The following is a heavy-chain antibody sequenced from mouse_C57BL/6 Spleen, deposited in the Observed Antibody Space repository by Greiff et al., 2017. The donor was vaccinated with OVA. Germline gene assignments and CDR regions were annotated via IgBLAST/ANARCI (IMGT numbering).Heavy chain of an antibody. J-gene: IGHJ4*01. D-gene: IGHD2-12*01. V-gene: IGHV1-15*01. CDR3: TRRTYYSNYRYAMDY. CDR2: IDPETGGT. CDR1: GYTFTDYE. Sequence: VKLQESGAELVRPGASVTLSCKASGYTFTDYEMHWVKQTPVHGLEWIGAIDPETGGTAYNQTFKGKGILTTDKSSSTAYMEVRSLTSEDSAVYYCTRRTYYSNYRYAMDYWGQGTSVTVSS.